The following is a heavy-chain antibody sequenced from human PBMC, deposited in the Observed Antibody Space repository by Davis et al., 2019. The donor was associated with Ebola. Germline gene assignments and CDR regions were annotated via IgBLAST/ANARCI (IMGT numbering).Heavy chain of an antibody. D-gene: IGHD3-22*01. CDR2: INSDESST. CDR1: GFTFSSYW. CDR3: ARHGGYYYYYFDY. Sequence: PGGSLRLSCAASGFTFSSYWMHWVRQAPGKGLVWVSRINSDESSTSYADSVKGRFTTSRDNAKNTLYLQMNSLRAEDTAVYYCARHGGYYYYYFDYWGQGALVTVSS. J-gene: IGHJ4*02. V-gene: IGHV3-74*01.